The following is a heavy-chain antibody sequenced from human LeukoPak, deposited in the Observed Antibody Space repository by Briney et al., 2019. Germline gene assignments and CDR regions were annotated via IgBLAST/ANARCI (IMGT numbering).Heavy chain of an antibody. CDR3: AKVGSVVIPATAGGHY. Sequence: GGSLRLSCAASGFTFSSYAMSWVRQAPGKGLEWLSTISSNGGSTYYADSVKGRFTISRDNSKNTLSLQMNSLRAEDTALYYCAKVGSVVIPATAGGHYWGQGTLVTVSS. CDR2: ISSNGGST. V-gene: IGHV3-23*01. J-gene: IGHJ4*02. CDR1: GFTFSSYA. D-gene: IGHD2-2*01.